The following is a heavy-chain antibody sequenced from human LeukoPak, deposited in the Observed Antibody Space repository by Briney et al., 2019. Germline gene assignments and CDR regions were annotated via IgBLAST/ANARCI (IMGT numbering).Heavy chain of an antibody. CDR2: ISAYNGNT. CDR1: GYTFTSYG. Sequence: ASVKVSCKASGYTFTSYGISWVRQAPGQGLEWMGWISAYNGNTNYAQKLQGRVTMTTDTSASTAYMELRSLRSDDTAVYYCARRDDSSGWYADGYWGQGTLVTVSS. J-gene: IGHJ4*02. D-gene: IGHD6-19*01. CDR3: ARRDDSSGWYADGY. V-gene: IGHV1-18*01.